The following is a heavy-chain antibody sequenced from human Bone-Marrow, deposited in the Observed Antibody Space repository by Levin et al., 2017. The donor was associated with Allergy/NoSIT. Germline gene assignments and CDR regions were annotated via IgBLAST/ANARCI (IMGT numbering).Heavy chain of an antibody. J-gene: IGHJ6*02. Sequence: PGGSLRLSCAASGFTFSDYYMSWIRQAPGKGLEWVSYISTGSSTIYYADSVKGRFTISRDNAKSSLFLQMDSLRAEGTAVYYCSRYRLQYCSGGSCYSAYDYYGLDVWGQGTTVTVSS. V-gene: IGHV3-11*01. CDR1: GFTFSDYY. CDR2: ISTGSSTI. D-gene: IGHD2-15*01. CDR3: SRYRLQYCSGGSCYSAYDYYGLDV.